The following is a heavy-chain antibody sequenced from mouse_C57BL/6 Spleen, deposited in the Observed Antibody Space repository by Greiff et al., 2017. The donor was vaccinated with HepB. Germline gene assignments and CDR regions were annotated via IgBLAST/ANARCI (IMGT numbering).Heavy chain of an antibody. CDR2: IYPGDGDT. CDR3: AREGPYYDYEAY. D-gene: IGHD2-4*01. CDR1: GYAFSSSW. Sequence: QVQLQQSGPELVKPGASVKISCKASGYAFSSSWLNWVKQRPGKGLEWIGRIYPGDGDTNYNGKFKGKATLTADKSSSTAYMQLSSLTSEDSAVYFCAREGPYYDYEAYWGQGTLVTVSA. J-gene: IGHJ3*01. V-gene: IGHV1-82*01.